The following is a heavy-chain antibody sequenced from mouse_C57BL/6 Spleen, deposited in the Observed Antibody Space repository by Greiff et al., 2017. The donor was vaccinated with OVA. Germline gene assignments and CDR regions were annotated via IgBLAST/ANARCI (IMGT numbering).Heavy chain of an antibody. J-gene: IGHJ4*01. CDR3: ARSEWGYYGKYGGLYAMDY. V-gene: IGHV1-22*01. D-gene: IGHD2-1*01. CDR2: INPNNGGT. Sequence: VQLQQSGPELVKPGASVKMSCKASGYTFTDYNMHWVKQSHGKSLEWIGYINPNNGGTSYNQKFKGQATLTVNKSSSTAYMALRSLTSEDSAVYYCARSEWGYYGKYGGLYAMDYWGQGTSVTVSS. CDR1: GYTFTDYN.